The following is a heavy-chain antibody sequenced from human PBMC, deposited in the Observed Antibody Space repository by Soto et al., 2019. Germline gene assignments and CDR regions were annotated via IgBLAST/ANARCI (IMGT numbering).Heavy chain of an antibody. J-gene: IGHJ4*02. V-gene: IGHV1-69*13. CDR1: GGTFSSYA. Sequence: GASVKVSCKASGGTFSSYAISWVRQAPGQGLEWMGGIIPIFGTANYAQKFQGRVTITADESTSTAYMELSSLRSEDTAVYYCARNPRVELLWFGELYYWGQGTLVTVSS. D-gene: IGHD3-10*01. CDR3: ARNPRVELLWFGELYY. CDR2: IIPIFGTA.